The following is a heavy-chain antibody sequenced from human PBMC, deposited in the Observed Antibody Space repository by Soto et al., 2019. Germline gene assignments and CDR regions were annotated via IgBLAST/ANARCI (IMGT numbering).Heavy chain of an antibody. V-gene: IGHV3-7*05. CDR1: GFTFGSYW. Sequence: EVQRVESGGGLVQPGGSLTLSCAASGFTFGSYWMGWVRQAPGKGLEWVATIKQDGSEKYYMDSVRGRFTISRDNAKKSLYLQMNSLRADDTALYYCVRTGDDYGGQGTLVTVSS. CDR3: VRTGDDY. CDR2: IKQDGSEK. J-gene: IGHJ4*02. D-gene: IGHD3-16*01.